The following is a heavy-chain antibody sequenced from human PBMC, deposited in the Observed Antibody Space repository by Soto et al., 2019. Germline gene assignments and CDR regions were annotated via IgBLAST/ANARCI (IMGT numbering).Heavy chain of an antibody. D-gene: IGHD2-15*01. CDR2: INPSSGTT. Sequence: EVQLLESGGGLVQPGGSLRLACDASGFSFSTYEMTWARQAPGKGLEWVAFINPSSGTTHYADSVKGRFTSSRGNSKDTLYLRLTSLRVEDTAVYYCATGGWLDVWGQGTTVTVSS. V-gene: IGHV3-23*01. CDR1: GFSFSTYE. CDR3: ATGGWLDV. J-gene: IGHJ6*02.